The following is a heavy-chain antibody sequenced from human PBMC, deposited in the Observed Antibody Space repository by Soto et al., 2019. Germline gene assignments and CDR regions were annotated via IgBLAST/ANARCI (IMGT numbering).Heavy chain of an antibody. Sequence: EVQLVESGGGLVQPGGSLSLSCVGSGFTFSTYWMHWVRQAPGKGLVWVSRINSDGSTTNYADSVKGRFNISRDNAKNTLYLQMNSLRAEDTAVYYCARDAYYDMGVWGRGTTVTVSS. CDR1: GFTFSTYW. V-gene: IGHV3-74*01. CDR3: ARDAYYDMGV. CDR2: INSDGSTT. J-gene: IGHJ6*02.